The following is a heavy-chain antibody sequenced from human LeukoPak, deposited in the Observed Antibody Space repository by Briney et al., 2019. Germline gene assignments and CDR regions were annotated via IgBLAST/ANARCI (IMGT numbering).Heavy chain of an antibody. J-gene: IGHJ4*02. CDR2: INYSGST. CDR3: ARGRIAAAGTGVDY. Sequence: SETLSLTCTVSGGSISNTFYYWGWIRQPPGKGLEWIGSINYSGSTYYNPSLKSRVTISVDTSKNQFSLKLSSVTAADTAVYYCARGRIAAAGTGVDYWGQGTLVTVSS. V-gene: IGHV4-39*07. CDR1: GGSISNTFYY. D-gene: IGHD6-13*01.